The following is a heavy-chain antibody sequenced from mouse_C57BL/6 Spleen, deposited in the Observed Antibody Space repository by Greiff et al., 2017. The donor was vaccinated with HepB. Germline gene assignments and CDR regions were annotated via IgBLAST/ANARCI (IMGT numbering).Heavy chain of an antibody. D-gene: IGHD2-12*01. J-gene: IGHJ4*01. CDR3: ARRVYYSYAMDY. V-gene: IGHV5-6*01. CDR2: ISSGGSYT. Sequence: VQLQQSGGDLVKPGGSLKLSCAASGFTFSSYGMSWVRQTPDKRLEWVATISSGGSYTYYSDSVKGRFTISRDNAKNTLYLQMSSLKSEDTAMYYCARRVYYSYAMDYWGQGTSVTVSS. CDR1: GFTFSSYG.